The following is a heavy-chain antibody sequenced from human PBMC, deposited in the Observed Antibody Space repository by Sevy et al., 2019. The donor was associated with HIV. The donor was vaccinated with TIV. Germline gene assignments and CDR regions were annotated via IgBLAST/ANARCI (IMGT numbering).Heavy chain of an antibody. Sequence: GGSLRLSCAASGFTFINYVMSWVRQAPGKGLEWVSGISGNGGSTYYADSLKGRFTISRDNSKSTLYLQMNSLRAEDAAVYYCANYSTFFCNWGRSPNYFDSWGQGTLVTVSS. V-gene: IGHV3-23*01. CDR2: ISGNGGST. D-gene: IGHD3-16*01. CDR3: ANYSTFFCNWGRSPNYFDS. J-gene: IGHJ4*02. CDR1: GFTFINYV.